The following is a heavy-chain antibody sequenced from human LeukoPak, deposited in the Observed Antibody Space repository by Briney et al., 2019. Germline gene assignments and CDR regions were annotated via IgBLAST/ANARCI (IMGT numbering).Heavy chain of an antibody. J-gene: IGHJ3*02. Sequence: KPSETLSLTCGVYGGSFSGNYWSWIRQPPGKGLEWIGEITHSGRTSYSPSLKSRVTISVDTSKNQFSLKLNSVTAADTAVYYCAGRGVTTYAFDIWGQGTMVTVSS. D-gene: IGHD4-17*01. V-gene: IGHV4-34*01. CDR3: AGRGVTTYAFDI. CDR2: ITHSGRT. CDR1: GGSFSGNY.